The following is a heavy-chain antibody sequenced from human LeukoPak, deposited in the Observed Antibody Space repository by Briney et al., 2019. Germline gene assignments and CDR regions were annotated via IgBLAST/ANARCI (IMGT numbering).Heavy chain of an antibody. CDR2: ISSSSSYI. V-gene: IGHV3-21*01. D-gene: IGHD3-3*01. CDR1: GFSFSDYW. J-gene: IGHJ4*02. Sequence: GGSLRLSCVTSGFSFSDYWMNWVRQAPGKGLEWVPSISSSSSYIYYADSAKGRFTISRDNAKNSLYLQMNSLRAEDTAVYYCARGGRIFGVVPLDYWGQGTLVTVSS. CDR3: ARGGRIFGVVPLDY.